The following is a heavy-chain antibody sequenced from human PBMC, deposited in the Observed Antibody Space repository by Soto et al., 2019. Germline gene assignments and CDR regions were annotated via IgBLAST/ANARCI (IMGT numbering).Heavy chain of an antibody. D-gene: IGHD2-2*01. CDR2: IYYSGST. V-gene: IGHV4-39*01. J-gene: IGHJ6*03. CDR1: GGSISSSSYY. CDR3: VVPATRYYYYYMDV. Sequence: QLQLQESGPGLVKPSETLSLTCTVSGGSISSSSYYWGWIRQPPGKGLEWIGSIYYSGSTYYNPSLKSRVTISVDTSKNQFSLKLSSVTAADTAVYYCVVPATRYYYYYMDVWGKGTTVNVSS.